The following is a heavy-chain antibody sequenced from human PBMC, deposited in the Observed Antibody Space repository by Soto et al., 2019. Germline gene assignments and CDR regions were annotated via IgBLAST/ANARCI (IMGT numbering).Heavy chain of an antibody. CDR1: GYTFTSHG. D-gene: IGHD5-12*01. CDR2: INPNSGGT. V-gene: IGHV1-2*04. J-gene: IGHJ6*02. CDR3: ARAVSSGYGPQYYYYGMDV. Sequence: ASVKVSCKASGYTFTSHGISWVRQAPGQGLEWMGWINPNSGGTNYAQKFQGWVTMTRDTSISTAYMELSRLRSDDTAVYYCARAVSSGYGPQYYYYGMDVWRQGTTVTGS.